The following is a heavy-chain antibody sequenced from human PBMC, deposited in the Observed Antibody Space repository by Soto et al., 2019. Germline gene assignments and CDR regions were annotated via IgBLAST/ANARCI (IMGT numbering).Heavy chain of an antibody. Sequence: QLHLVQSGAVVKKPGASVTVSCSASGYPVTAYYMHWVRQAPGRGLEWMGGINPATGAAKYTQAFQGRVTMTRDTSASTVFMELGGLPSEDTAVFYWARGGGVGVAGSAAFDMWGQGTLVTVSS. J-gene: IGHJ3*02. CDR1: GYPVTAYY. D-gene: IGHD3-3*01. CDR2: INPATGAA. CDR3: ARGGGVGVAGSAAFDM. V-gene: IGHV1-2*02.